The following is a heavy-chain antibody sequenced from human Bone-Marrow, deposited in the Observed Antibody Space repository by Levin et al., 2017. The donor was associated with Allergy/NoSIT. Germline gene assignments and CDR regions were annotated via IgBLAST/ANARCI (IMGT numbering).Heavy chain of an antibody. CDR3: TRANRHWNNGGFDP. J-gene: IGHJ5*02. CDR2: IGTAGDT. D-gene: IGHD1/OR15-1a*01. CDR1: GFIFSDYD. Sequence: QSGGSLRLSCAASGFIFSDYDMHWVRQVEGQGLEWVSTIGTAGDTYYPVSVKGRFTISRENARNSLLLQMNSLRAGDTAVYYCTRANRHWNNGGFDPWGQGTLVTVSS. V-gene: IGHV3-13*01.